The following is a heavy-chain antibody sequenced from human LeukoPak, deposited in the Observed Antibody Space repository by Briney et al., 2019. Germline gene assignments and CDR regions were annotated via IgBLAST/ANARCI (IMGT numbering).Heavy chain of an antibody. CDR3: ARSYSGSYWDYYYGMDV. D-gene: IGHD1-26*01. J-gene: IGHJ6*02. CDR2: MNPNSGNT. V-gene: IGHV1-8*01. CDR1: GYTFTSYD. Sequence: ASAKVSCKASGYTFTSYDINWVRQAPGHGLEWMGWMNPNSGNTGYAQKFQGRVTMTMNTSITTAYMELSSLRFEDTAIYYCARSYSGSYWDYYYGMDVWGQGTTVTVSS.